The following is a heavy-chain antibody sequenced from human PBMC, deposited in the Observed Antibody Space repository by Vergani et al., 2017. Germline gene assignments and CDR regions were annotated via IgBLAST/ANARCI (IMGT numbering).Heavy chain of an antibody. D-gene: IGHD6-13*01. Sequence: EVQLLESGGGLVQPGGSLRLSCAASGFTFSSYAMSWVRQAPGKGLEWVSAISGSGGSTYYADSVKGRLTISRDNSKNTLYLQMNSLRAEDTAVYYCAKDQRAAGTGDYWGQGTLVTVSS. CDR3: AKDQRAAGTGDY. CDR1: GFTFSSYA. CDR2: ISGSGGST. V-gene: IGHV3-23*01. J-gene: IGHJ4*02.